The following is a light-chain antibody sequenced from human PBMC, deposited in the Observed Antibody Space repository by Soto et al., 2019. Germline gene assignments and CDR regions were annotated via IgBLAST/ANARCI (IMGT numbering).Light chain of an antibody. V-gene: IGLV2-14*01. CDR2: EVT. Sequence: QSVLTQPASVSGSPGQSIAISCTGTRSDVGAYNYVSWYQQHPGKAPKLMISEVTNRPPGVSDRFSGSKSDNTASLTISGLQAEDEADYYCSSYTSSSTLVFGTGTKVTVL. CDR3: SSYTSSSTLV. CDR1: RSDVGAYNY. J-gene: IGLJ1*01.